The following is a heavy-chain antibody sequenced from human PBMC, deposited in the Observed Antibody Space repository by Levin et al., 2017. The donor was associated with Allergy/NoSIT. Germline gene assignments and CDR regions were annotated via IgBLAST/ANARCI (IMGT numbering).Heavy chain of an antibody. V-gene: IGHV5-51*01. CDR2: IYPGDSDT. D-gene: IGHD1-1*01. CDR1: GYSFTNYW. J-gene: IGHJ4*01. CDR3: ARPVSTGVDY. Sequence: ASVKVSCKGSGYSFTNYWIGWVRQQPGKGLEWMGIIYPGDSDTKYSPSFQGQVTISADKSVSTAYLQWSSLKASDTAMYYCARPVSTGVDYWGHGTLVTVSS.